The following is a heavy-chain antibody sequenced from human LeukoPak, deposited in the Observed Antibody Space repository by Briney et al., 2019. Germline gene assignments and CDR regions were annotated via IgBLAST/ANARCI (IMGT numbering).Heavy chain of an antibody. J-gene: IGHJ5*02. CDR2: INPNSGGT. CDR1: GYTFTGYY. D-gene: IGHD3-10*01. Sequence: GASVKVSCKASGYTFTGYYMHWVRQAPGQGLEWMGWINPNSGGTNYAQKFQGRVTMTRDTSISTAYMELSRLRSDDTAVYYCARDGRGLWFGELNDWFDPWGQGTLVTVSS. V-gene: IGHV1-2*02. CDR3: ARDGRGLWFGELNDWFDP.